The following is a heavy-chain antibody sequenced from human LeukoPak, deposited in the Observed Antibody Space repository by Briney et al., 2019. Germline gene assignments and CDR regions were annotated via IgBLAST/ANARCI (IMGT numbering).Heavy chain of an antibody. Sequence: SETLSLTCTVSGGSINSYYWSWIRQPPGKGLEWIGYIYYSGNTNYNPSLKSRITISVDTSKNQFSLKLSSVAAADTAVYYCAREVGGSGSYSYWGQGTLVTVSS. V-gene: IGHV4-59*12. D-gene: IGHD3-10*01. CDR2: IYYSGNT. CDR3: AREVGGSGSYSY. CDR1: GGSINSYY. J-gene: IGHJ4*02.